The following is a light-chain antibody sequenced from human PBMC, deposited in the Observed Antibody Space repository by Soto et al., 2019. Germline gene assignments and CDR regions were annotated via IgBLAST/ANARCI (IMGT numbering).Light chain of an antibody. Sequence: EIVMTQSPVTLSVSPGERATLSCRASQNISRSVAWYQQKPGQGPRLLIYGASTTAAGVPARFSGGGSGTEFTLTITSLQSEDFAVYYCQQYNEWPRTFGQGTKVEIQ. CDR3: QQYNEWPRT. V-gene: IGKV3-15*01. CDR2: GAS. J-gene: IGKJ1*01. CDR1: QNISRS.